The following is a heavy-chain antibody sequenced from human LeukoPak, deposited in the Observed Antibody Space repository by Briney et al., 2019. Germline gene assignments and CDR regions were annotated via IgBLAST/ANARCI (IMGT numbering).Heavy chain of an antibody. V-gene: IGHV3-30*04. CDR3: ARVGSTIAAAGSIDY. D-gene: IGHD6-13*01. CDR1: GFTFSSYA. J-gene: IGHJ4*02. CDR2: ISYDGSNK. Sequence: PGRSLRLSCAASGFTFSSYAMHRVRQAPGKGLEWVAVISYDGSNKYYADSVKGRFTISRDNSKNTLYLQMNSLRAEDTAVYYCARVGSTIAAAGSIDYWGQGTLVTVSS.